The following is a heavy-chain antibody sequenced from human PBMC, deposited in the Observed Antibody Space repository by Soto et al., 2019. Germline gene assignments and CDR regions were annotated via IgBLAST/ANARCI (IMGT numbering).Heavy chain of an antibody. Sequence: PSETLSLTCTVSGGSISSSSYYWGWIRQPPGKGLEWIGSIYYSGSTYYNPSLKSRVTISVDTSKNQFSLKLSSVTAADTAVYYCASYLYSSSWHWGQGTLVTVSS. CDR1: GGSISSSSYY. CDR3: ASYLYSSSWH. V-gene: IGHV4-39*01. CDR2: IYYSGST. D-gene: IGHD6-13*01. J-gene: IGHJ4*02.